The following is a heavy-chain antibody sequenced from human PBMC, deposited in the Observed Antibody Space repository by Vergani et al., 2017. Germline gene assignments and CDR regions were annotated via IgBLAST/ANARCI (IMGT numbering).Heavy chain of an antibody. CDR2: IYYSGTT. J-gene: IGHJ4*02. Sequence: QVQLQESGPGLVKPSETLSLTCTVSGGSISSYYWSWIRQPPGKGLEWIGYIYYSGTTNYNPSLKSRVTISLDTSKNQFSLRLRSVTAADTAVYYCARVDVWGRADYWGQGTLVTVSS. D-gene: IGHD3-16*01. CDR3: ARVDVWGRADY. V-gene: IGHV4-59*01. CDR1: GGSISSYY.